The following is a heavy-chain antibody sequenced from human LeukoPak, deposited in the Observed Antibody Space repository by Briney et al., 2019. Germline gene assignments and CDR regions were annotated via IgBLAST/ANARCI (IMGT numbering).Heavy chain of an antibody. J-gene: IGHJ4*02. CDR2: ISSSSSYI. V-gene: IGHV3-21*01. D-gene: IGHD5-24*01. CDR1: GFTFSNYN. CDR3: ARGRDGSQSPIDY. Sequence: PGGSLRLSCAASGFTFSNYNLNWVRQAPGKGLEWVSSISSSSSYIYYADSLRGRFTISRDNAENSLYLRMISLRAEDTAVYYCARGRDGSQSPIDYWGQGTLVTVSS.